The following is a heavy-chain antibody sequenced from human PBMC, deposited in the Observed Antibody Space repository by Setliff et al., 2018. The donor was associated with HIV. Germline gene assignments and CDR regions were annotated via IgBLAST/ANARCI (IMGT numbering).Heavy chain of an antibody. V-gene: IGHV3-33*01. CDR3: ARVFQSYFFDF. CDR1: GFTFGSYG. Sequence: GGSLRLSCTTSGFTFGSYGMHWVRQAPGKGLEWVANIWYDGSEKYYADSVKGRFTISRDRSKNTLYLQMNSLRTEDTAVYYCARVFQSYFFDFWGQGTLVTVSS. J-gene: IGHJ4*02. CDR2: IWYDGSEK. D-gene: IGHD3-3*01.